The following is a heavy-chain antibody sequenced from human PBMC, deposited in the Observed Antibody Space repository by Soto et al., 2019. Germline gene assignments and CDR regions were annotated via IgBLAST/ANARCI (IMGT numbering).Heavy chain of an antibody. Sequence: SETLSLTCTVSGGSISSYYWSWIRQPPGKGLEWIGYIYYSGSTNYNPSLKSRVTISVDTSKNQFSLKLSSVTAADTAVYYCARGAWFGELLYKDYYYYYMDVWGKGTTVTVSS. CDR2: IYYSGST. CDR3: ARGAWFGELLYKDYYYYYMDV. D-gene: IGHD3-10*01. V-gene: IGHV4-59*01. J-gene: IGHJ6*03. CDR1: GGSISSYY.